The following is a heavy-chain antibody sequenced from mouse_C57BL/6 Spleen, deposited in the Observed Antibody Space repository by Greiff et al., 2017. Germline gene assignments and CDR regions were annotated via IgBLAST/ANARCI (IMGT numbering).Heavy chain of an antibody. CDR2: IYPGDGDT. D-gene: IGHD1-1*01. J-gene: IGHJ1*03. CDR1: GYAFSSYW. V-gene: IGHV1-80*01. Sequence: LKESGASVKISCKASGYAFSSYWMNWVKQRPGKGLEWIGQIYPGDGDTNYNGKFKGKATLTADKSSSTAYMQLSSLTSEDSAVYFCARNYGSSRYFDVWGTGTTVTVSS. CDR3: ARNYGSSRYFDV.